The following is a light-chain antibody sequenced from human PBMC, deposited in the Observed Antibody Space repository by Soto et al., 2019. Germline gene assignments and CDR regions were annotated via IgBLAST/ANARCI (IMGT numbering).Light chain of an antibody. CDR3: CSYAGSYYV. CDR1: SSDVGGYNY. CDR2: DVS. Sequence: QSVLTQPRSVSGSPGQSVTISCTGTSSDVGGYNYVSWYQQHPGKAPKLMIYDVSKRPSGVPDRFSGSKSGNTASLTISGLQFEDEADYYCCSYAGSYYVFGTGTKVTVL. V-gene: IGLV2-11*01. J-gene: IGLJ1*01.